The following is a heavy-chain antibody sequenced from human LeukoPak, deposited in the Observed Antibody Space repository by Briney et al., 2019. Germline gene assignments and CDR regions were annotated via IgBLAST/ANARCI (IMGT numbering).Heavy chain of an antibody. Sequence: PGGSLRLSCPASGFTFTSFWMTCVRQSPGKGLEWVANINRDGTKTTYVDSVKGRFTISRDNAKNSLFLHMSSLRAEDTAVYYCATAPAAADSSWGQGTLVAVSS. D-gene: IGHD6-13*01. J-gene: IGHJ5*02. CDR3: ATAPAAADSS. CDR1: GFTFTSFW. V-gene: IGHV3-7*01. CDR2: INRDGTKT.